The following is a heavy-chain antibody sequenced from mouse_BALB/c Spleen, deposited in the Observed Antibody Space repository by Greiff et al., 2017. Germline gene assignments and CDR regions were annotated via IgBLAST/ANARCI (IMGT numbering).Heavy chain of an antibody. D-gene: IGHD1-1*01. Sequence: VQLQQPGAELVKPGASVKLSCKASGYTFTSYWMHWVKQRPGQGLEWIGEINPSNGRTNYNEKFKSKATLTVDKSSSTAYMQLSSLTSEDSAVYYCARTVVATGPFAYWGQGTLVTVSA. CDR1: GYTFTSYW. V-gene: IGHV1S81*02. CDR2: INPSNGRT. J-gene: IGHJ3*01. CDR3: ARTVVATGPFAY.